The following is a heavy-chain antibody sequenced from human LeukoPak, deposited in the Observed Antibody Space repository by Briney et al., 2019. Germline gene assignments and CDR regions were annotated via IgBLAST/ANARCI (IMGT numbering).Heavy chain of an antibody. CDR2: INHSGST. Sequence: PSETLSLTCAVYSGSFSGYYWSWIRQPPGKGLEWIGEINHSGSTNYNPSLKSRVTISVDTSKNQFSLKLSSVTAADTAVYYCARVCDLVTTDYYYMDVWGKGTTVTVSS. D-gene: IGHD4-17*01. CDR3: ARVCDLVTTDYYYMDV. V-gene: IGHV4-34*01. J-gene: IGHJ6*03. CDR1: SGSFSGYY.